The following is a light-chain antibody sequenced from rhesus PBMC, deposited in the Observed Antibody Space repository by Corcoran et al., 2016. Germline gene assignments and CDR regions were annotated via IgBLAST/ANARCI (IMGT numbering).Light chain of an antibody. Sequence: DIQMTQSPSSLPASVGETVTITCQASQGISKYLAWYQQKPGKAPKLLIYDASTLQSGVPSRFSGRGSGTEFTLNISSLQPEDFATYYCQQHNTYPLTFGGGTKV. J-gene: IGKJ4*01. V-gene: IGKV1-25*01. CDR1: QGISKY. CDR2: DAS. CDR3: QQHNTYPLT.